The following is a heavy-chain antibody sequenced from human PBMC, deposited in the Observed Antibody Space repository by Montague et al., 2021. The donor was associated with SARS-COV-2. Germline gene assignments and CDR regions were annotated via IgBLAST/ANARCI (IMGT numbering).Heavy chain of an antibody. J-gene: IGHJ4*02. CDR1: GSSISSGGYY. Sequence: TLSLTCTVSGSSISSGGYYWSWIRQHPGKGLEWIGYIYYSGSTCYNPSLKSRVTISVDTSKNQFSLKLSSVTAADTAVYYCARVRITMIIVVTYFDYWGQGTLVTVSS. CDR2: IYYSGST. D-gene: IGHD3-22*01. CDR3: ARVRITMIIVVTYFDY. V-gene: IGHV4-31*03.